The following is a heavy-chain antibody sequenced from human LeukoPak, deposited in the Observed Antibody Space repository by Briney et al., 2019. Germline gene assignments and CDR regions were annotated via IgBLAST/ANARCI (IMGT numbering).Heavy chain of an antibody. J-gene: IGHJ4*02. CDR2: ISWNSDNL. CDR3: AKDTSLTVTTLFDY. D-gene: IGHD4-17*01. CDR1: GFTFDDYA. V-gene: IGHV3-9*01. Sequence: GGSLRLSCAASGFTFDDYAMHWVRQAPGKGLEWVSGISWNSDNLGYADSVKGRFTISRDNAKNPLYLQMNSLRAEDTAFYYCAKDTSLTVTTLFDYWGQGTLVTVSS.